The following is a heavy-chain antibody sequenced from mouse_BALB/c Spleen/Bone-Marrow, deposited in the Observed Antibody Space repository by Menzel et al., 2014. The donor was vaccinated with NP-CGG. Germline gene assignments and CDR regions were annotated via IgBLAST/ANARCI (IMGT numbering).Heavy chain of an antibody. V-gene: IGHV2-9*02. CDR2: IWAGGTT. CDR1: GFSLPRIG. D-gene: IGHD2-4*01. J-gene: IGHJ4*01. CDR3: ARGDYDYAMDY. Sequence: QVQLQQSGPGLVAPSQSLSITCTVSGFSLPRIGVHWVRQPPGKGLEWLGIIWAGGTTNYNSALMSRLSISKDNSKSQVFLKMNSLQTDDTAMYYCARGDYDYAMDYWGQGTSVTVSS.